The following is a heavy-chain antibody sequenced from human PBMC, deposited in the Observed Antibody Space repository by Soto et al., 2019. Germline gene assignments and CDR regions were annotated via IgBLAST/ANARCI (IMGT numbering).Heavy chain of an antibody. V-gene: IGHV3-30*18. CDR3: AKLSITMIVVVPFDDFDI. Sequence: PGGSLRLSCAASGFTFSSYGMHWVRQAPGKGLEWVAVISYDGSNKYYADSVKGRFTISRDNSKNTLYLQMNSLRAEDTAVYYCAKLSITMIVVVPFDDFDIWGQGTMVNAS. CDR1: GFTFSSYG. D-gene: IGHD3-22*01. CDR2: ISYDGSNK. J-gene: IGHJ3*02.